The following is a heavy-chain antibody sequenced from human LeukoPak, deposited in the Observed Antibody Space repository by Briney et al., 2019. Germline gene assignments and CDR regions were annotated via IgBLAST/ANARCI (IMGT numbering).Heavy chain of an antibody. V-gene: IGHV4-59*01. D-gene: IGHD5-18*01. J-gene: IGHJ4*02. Sequence: PSETLSLTRTVSGGSISSYYWSWIRQPPGKGLEWIGYIYYSGSTNYNPSLKSRVTISVDTSKNQFSLKLSSVTAADTAVYYCARDLGYSYGYEWGQGTLVTVSS. CDR2: IYYSGST. CDR3: ARDLGYSYGYE. CDR1: GGSISSYY.